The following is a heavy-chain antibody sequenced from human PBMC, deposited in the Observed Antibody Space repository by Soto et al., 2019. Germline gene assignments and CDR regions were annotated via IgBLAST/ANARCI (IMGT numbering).Heavy chain of an antibody. D-gene: IGHD3-10*01. Sequence: SETLSLTCTVSGGSISSSSYYWGWIRQPPGKGLEWIGSIYYSGSTYYNPSLKSRVTISVDTSKNQFSLKLSSVTAADTAVYYCAREDYYGSGSYSLWGQGTLVTVSS. CDR2: IYYSGST. J-gene: IGHJ4*02. CDR3: AREDYYGSGSYSL. V-gene: IGHV4-39*02. CDR1: GGSISSSSYY.